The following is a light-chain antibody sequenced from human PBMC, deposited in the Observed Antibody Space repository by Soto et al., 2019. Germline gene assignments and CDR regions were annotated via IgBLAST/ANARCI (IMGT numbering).Light chain of an antibody. V-gene: IGKV3-15*01. CDR3: QQYKNWPWT. CDR1: QSVSSS. J-gene: IGKJ1*01. Sequence: EIVVTQSPATLSVSPGERATLSCRTSQSVSSSLAWYQQKPGQAPSLLIYGASTRATGIPARFSGSGSGTEFTLTISSLQSEDCAVYYCQQYKNWPWTFGQGTKVDIK. CDR2: GAS.